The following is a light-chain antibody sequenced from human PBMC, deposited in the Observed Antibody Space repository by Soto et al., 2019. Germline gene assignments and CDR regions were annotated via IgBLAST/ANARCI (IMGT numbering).Light chain of an antibody. CDR1: SSDVGGYNR. CDR3: TSYANGSAYV. V-gene: IGLV2-18*02. CDR2: DVS. J-gene: IGLJ1*01. Sequence: QSVLTQPPSVSGSPGQSVTISCTGTSSDVGGYNRVSWYQQPPGKAPKLLIYDVSNRPSGGSTRFSGSKSGNTASLTISGLQAEDEADYYCTSYANGSAYVFGPGTKVTVL.